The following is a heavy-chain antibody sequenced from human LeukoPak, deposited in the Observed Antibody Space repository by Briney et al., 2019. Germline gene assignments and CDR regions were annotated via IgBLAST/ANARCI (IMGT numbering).Heavy chain of an antibody. D-gene: IGHD5-18*01. J-gene: IGHJ3*02. CDR1: GFSFSTYD. V-gene: IGHV3-23*01. CDR3: AKKEGYGYAFDI. CDR2: ISGSDGHT. Sequence: GGSLRLSCSASGFSFSTYDMNWVRQAPGKGLEWVSVISGSDGHTAYADSVKGRFTISRDNFRKTIFLQMNSLTAEDTAVYYCAKKEGYGYAFDIWGQGTTVSVSS.